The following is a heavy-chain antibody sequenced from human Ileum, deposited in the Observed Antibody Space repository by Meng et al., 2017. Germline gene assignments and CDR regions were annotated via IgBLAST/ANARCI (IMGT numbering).Heavy chain of an antibody. CDR3: ARDRFSSGSSNWFDP. CDR2: IYYSGTI. J-gene: IGHJ5*02. CDR1: GVSSIRGFYH. D-gene: IGHD3-10*01. Sequence: VQTQDCGLGLVKHSQTLSRTFPFSGVSSIRGFYHGNWIRQHPGKGLEWIGSIYYSGTIYYNPSLKSRVTISLDTSKNQFSLNLSSVTAADTAVYYCARDRFSSGSSNWFDPWGQGTLVTVSS. V-gene: IGHV4-31*03.